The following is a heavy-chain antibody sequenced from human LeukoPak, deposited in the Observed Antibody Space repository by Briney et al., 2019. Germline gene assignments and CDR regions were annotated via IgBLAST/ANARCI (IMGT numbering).Heavy chain of an antibody. D-gene: IGHD6-13*01. Sequence: ASVKVSCKTSGYTFTGYYMHWVRQAPGQGLEWMGWINPNSGGTNYAQKFQGRVTMTRDTSISTAYMELSRLRSDDTAVYYCARLRKQQLATFVPWGQGTLVTVSS. CDR3: ARLRKQQLATFVP. V-gene: IGHV1-2*02. J-gene: IGHJ5*02. CDR1: GYTFTGYY. CDR2: INPNSGGT.